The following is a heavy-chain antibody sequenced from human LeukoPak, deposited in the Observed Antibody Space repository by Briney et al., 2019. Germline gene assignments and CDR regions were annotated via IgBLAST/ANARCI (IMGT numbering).Heavy chain of an antibody. CDR2: IYYTGST. D-gene: IGHD2-2*01. CDR1: GGSISSSY. V-gene: IGHV4-59*08. Sequence: SETLSLTYTVSGGSISSSYWSWIRQPPGKGLEWIGYIYYTGSTNYNPSLQSRVTISVDTSKNQFSLKLSSVTAADTAVYYCARLVVVPPGGYFDLWGRGTLVTVSS. CDR3: ARLVVVPPGGYFDL. J-gene: IGHJ2*01.